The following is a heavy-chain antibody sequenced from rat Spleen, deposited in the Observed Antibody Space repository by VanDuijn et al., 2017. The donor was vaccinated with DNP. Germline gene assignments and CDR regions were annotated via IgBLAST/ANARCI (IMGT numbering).Heavy chain of an antibody. Sequence: EVQLVESGGGLVQPGRSLIISCTASGFTFSDHNMAWVRQAPKKGLEWVATITYDGSNTYYRDSVKGRFIISRNNARSTLYLQMDSLRSEDTATYYCATSESAGFVYWGQGTLVTVSS. CDR1: GFTFSDHN. J-gene: IGHJ3*01. V-gene: IGHV5-7*01. CDR3: ATSESAGFVY. D-gene: IGHD3-7*01. CDR2: ITYDGSNT.